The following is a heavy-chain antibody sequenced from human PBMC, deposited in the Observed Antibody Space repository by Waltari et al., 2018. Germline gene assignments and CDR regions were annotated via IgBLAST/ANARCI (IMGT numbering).Heavy chain of an antibody. Sequence: QVQLVQSGAEVKKPGASVKVSCKASGYTFTSYGISWVRQAPGQGLEWMGWMGWISTYNGNTNYAQKLQGRVTRTTDTSTSTAYMELRSLRSDDTAVYYCARDQGSSWYNYYYYYMDVWGKGTTVTVSS. CDR3: ARDQGSSWYNYYYYYMDV. V-gene: IGHV1-18*01. D-gene: IGHD6-13*01. CDR2: ISTYNGNT. J-gene: IGHJ6*03. CDR1: GYTFTSYG.